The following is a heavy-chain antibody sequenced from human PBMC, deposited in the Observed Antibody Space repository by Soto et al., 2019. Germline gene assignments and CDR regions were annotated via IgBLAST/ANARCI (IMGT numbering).Heavy chain of an antibody. Sequence: GGSLRLSCAASGFTVSSNYMSWVRQAPGKGLEWVSVIYSGGSTYYADSVKGRFTISRDNSKNTLYLQMNSLRAEDTAVYYCATLKDSSWYVYYYYYYMDVWGKGTTVTVSS. V-gene: IGHV3-66*01. CDR1: GFTVSSNY. D-gene: IGHD6-13*01. J-gene: IGHJ6*03. CDR3: ATLKDSSWYVYYYYYYMDV. CDR2: IYSGGST.